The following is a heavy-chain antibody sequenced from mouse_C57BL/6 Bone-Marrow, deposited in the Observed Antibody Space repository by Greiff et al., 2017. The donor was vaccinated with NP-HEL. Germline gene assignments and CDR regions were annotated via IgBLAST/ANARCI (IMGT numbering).Heavy chain of an antibody. CDR3: TRWWLLGFDY. CDR2: IDPETGGT. D-gene: IGHD2-3*01. J-gene: IGHJ2*01. Sequence: LVESGAELVRPGASVTLSCKASGYTFTDYEMHWVKQTPVHGLEWIGAIDPETGGTAYNQKFKGKAILTADKSSSTAYMELRSLTSEDSAVYYCTRWWLLGFDYWGQGTTLTVSS. V-gene: IGHV1-15*01. CDR1: GYTFTDYE.